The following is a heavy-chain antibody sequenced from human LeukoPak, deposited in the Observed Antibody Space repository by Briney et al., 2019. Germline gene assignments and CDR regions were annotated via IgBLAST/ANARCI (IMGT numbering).Heavy chain of an antibody. CDR2: INHSGST. Sequence: SETLSLTCAVYGGSFSGYYWSWIRQPPGKGLEWIGEINHSGSTNYNPSLKSRVTISVDTSKNQFSLKLSSVTAADTAVYYCARGSITMVRGALGGYWGQGILVTVSS. CDR3: ARGSITMVRGALGGY. D-gene: IGHD3-10*01. V-gene: IGHV4-34*01. J-gene: IGHJ4*02. CDR1: GGSFSGYY.